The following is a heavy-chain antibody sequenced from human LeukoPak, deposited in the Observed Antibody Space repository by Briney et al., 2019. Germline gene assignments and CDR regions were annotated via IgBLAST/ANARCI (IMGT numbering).Heavy chain of an antibody. CDR3: ARDQGDILTGSDY. Sequence: ASVNVSCTASGYTFTTYGINWVRQAPGQGLEWMGWISAYNGNTKYPQKLQGRVTMTTDTYTSTAYMELGSLRSDDTDVYYCARDQGDILTGSDYWGQGTLVTVSS. J-gene: IGHJ4*02. CDR1: GYTFTTYG. CDR2: ISAYNGNT. V-gene: IGHV1-18*01. D-gene: IGHD3-9*01.